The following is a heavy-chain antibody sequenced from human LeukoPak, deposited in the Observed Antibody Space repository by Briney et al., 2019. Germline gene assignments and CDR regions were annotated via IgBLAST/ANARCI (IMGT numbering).Heavy chain of an antibody. CDR3: ARGAHFTHCSGGSCYLGEFDY. J-gene: IGHJ4*02. CDR1: GYTFTDYY. CDR2: IIPIFGTA. Sequence: GASVKVSCKTSGYTFTDYYMHWVRQAPGQGLEWMGGIIPIFGTANYAQKFQGRVTITADESTSTAYMELSSLRSDDTAVYYCARGAHFTHCSGGSCYLGEFDYWGQGTLVTVSS. D-gene: IGHD2-15*01. V-gene: IGHV1-69*13.